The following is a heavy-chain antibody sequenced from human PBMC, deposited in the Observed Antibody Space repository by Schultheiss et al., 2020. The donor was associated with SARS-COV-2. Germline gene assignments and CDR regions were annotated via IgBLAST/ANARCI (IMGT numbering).Heavy chain of an antibody. CDR2: INHSGST. V-gene: IGHV4-34*01. CDR3: ARAAEWELPLLVGYYYGMDV. J-gene: IGHJ6*02. D-gene: IGHD1-26*01. CDR1: GGSFSGYY. Sequence: SQTLSLTCAVYGGSFSGYYWSWIRQPPGKGLEWIGEINHSGSTNYNPSLKSRVTISVDRSKNQFSLKLSSVTAADTAVYYCARAAEWELPLLVGYYYGMDVWGQGTTVTVSS.